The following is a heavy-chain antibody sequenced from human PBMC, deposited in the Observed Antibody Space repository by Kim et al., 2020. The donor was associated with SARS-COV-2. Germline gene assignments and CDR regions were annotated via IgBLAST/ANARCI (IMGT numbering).Heavy chain of an antibody. CDR1: GFTFSSYS. Sequence: LSLTCAASGFTFSSYSMNWVRQAPGKGLEWVSSISSSSSYIYYADSVKGRFTISRDNAKNSLYLQMNSLRAEDTAVYYCAREGYSSSWYSEFDYWSQGTLVTVSS. D-gene: IGHD6-13*01. V-gene: IGHV3-21*01. J-gene: IGHJ4*02. CDR3: AREGYSSSWYSEFDY. CDR2: ISSSSSYI.